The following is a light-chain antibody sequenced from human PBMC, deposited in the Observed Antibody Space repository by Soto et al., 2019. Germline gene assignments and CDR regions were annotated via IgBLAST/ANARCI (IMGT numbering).Light chain of an antibody. J-gene: IGKJ1*01. V-gene: IGKV1-5*03. CDR3: QQYNFYSWT. CDR1: QSISTW. Sequence: DIQMTQSPSSLSASVGDRVTITCRASQSISTWLAWYQQKPGKAPKLLIYKASSLETGVPSRFSGGGSGTEFTLTISSLQPDDFGTYYCQQYNFYSWTFGQGTKVEI. CDR2: KAS.